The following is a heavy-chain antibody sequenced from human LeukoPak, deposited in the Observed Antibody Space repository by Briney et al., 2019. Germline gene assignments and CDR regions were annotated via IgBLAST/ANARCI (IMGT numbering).Heavy chain of an antibody. D-gene: IGHD3-10*01. V-gene: IGHV3-53*01. J-gene: IGHJ4*02. CDR3: AINYYGSGSYYHY. CDR1: GFTVSSSY. CDR2: FYRGEIT. Sequence: GGSLRLSCAASGFTVSSSYMYWVRQAPGKGLEWVSFFYRGEITYYAESVRGRFTISRDISKNTLYLQMNSLRAEDTAVYYCAINYYGSGSYYHYWGQGTLVTVSS.